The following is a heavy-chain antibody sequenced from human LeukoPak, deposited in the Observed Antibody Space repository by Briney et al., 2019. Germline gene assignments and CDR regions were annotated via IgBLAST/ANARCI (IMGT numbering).Heavy chain of an antibody. V-gene: IGHV3-30*02. CDR3: ALGKNFGFHYFDF. CDR2: IRFDGSKI. J-gene: IGHJ4*02. CDR1: GFTFSNYN. D-gene: IGHD3-3*01. Sequence: HPGGSLRLSCAGSGFTFSNYNMNWVRRAPGKGLEWMTFIRFDGSKIYYADSVKGRFTISRDLSKNTLFLQMSSLRSEDTAVYYCALGKNFGFHYFDFWGQGALVTVSS.